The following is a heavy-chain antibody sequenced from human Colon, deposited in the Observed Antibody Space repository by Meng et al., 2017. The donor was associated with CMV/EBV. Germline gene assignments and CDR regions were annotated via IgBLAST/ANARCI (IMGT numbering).Heavy chain of an antibody. CDR1: GGSISSYY. Sequence: LTCTVLGGSISSYYWSLIRQPPGKGLEWIGYIYYSGSTNYNPSLKSRVTISVDTSKNQFSLKLSSVTAADTAVYYCARVGAGRDFDYWGQGTLVTVSS. CDR2: IYYSGST. D-gene: IGHD1-26*01. V-gene: IGHV4-59*01. J-gene: IGHJ4*02. CDR3: ARVGAGRDFDY.